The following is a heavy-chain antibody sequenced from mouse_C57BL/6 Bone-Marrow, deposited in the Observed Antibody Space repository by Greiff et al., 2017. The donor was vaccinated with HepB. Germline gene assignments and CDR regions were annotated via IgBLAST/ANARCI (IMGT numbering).Heavy chain of an antibody. V-gene: IGHV1-81*01. D-gene: IGHD1-1*01. CDR1: GYTFTSYG. J-gene: IGHJ4*01. CDR3: ARYPHYCGSSYLYYAMDY. CDR2: IYPRSGNT. Sequence: QVQLQQSGAELARPGASVKLSCKASGYTFTSYGISWVKQRTGQGLEWIGEIYPRSGNTYYNEKFKGKATLTADKSSSTAYMELRSLTSEDSAVYFCARYPHYCGSSYLYYAMDYWGQGTSVTVSS.